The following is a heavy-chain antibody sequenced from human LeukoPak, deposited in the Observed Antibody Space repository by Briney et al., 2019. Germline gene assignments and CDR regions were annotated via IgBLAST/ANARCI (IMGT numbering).Heavy chain of an antibody. J-gene: IGHJ4*02. CDR2: ISSSSSYI. CDR3: ARSHLGATGLDY. D-gene: IGHD1-26*01. Sequence: GGSLRLSCAASGFTFSSYSMTWVRQAPGKGLEWVSSISSSSSYIYYADSVKGRFTISRDNAKNSLYLQMNSLRAEDTAVYYCARSHLGATGLDYWGQGTLVTVSS. CDR1: GFTFSSYS. V-gene: IGHV3-21*01.